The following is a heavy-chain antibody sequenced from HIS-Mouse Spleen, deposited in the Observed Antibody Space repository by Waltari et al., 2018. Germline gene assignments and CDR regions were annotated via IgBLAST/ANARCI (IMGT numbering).Heavy chain of an antibody. D-gene: IGHD6-13*01. CDR3: AREIPYSSSWYDWYFDL. Sequence: QLQLQESGPGLVKPSETLSLTCTVSGGSISSSSYYWGWIRQPPGKGLEWIGSIYYSGSTYYHPSLKSRVTISVDTSKNQFSLKLSSVTAADTAVYYCAREIPYSSSWYDWYFDLCGQGTMVTVSS. J-gene: IGHJ3*01. CDR2: IYYSGST. CDR1: GGSISSSSYY. V-gene: IGHV4-39*07.